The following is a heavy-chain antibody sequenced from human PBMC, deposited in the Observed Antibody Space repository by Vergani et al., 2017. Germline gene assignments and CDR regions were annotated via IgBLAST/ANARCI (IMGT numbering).Heavy chain of an antibody. CDR3: ARALGRSGWYYFGY. J-gene: IGHJ4*02. CDR2: IVVGRGKT. CDR1: GFTFTSSA. D-gene: IGHD3-3*01. Sequence: QMQLVQSGPEVKTPGTSVKVSCRPSGFTFTSSAVQWVRQARGQRLGGIGWIVVGRGKTNEAQKLQGRVTITRDMSTSTAYMELSSLRYDDTAVYYCARALGRSGWYYFGYWGQGTLVTVSS. V-gene: IGHV1-58*01.